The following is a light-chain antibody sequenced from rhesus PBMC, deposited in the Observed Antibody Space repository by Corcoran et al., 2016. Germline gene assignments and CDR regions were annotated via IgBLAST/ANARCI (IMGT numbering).Light chain of an antibody. J-gene: IGKJ1*01. CDR2: GAS. V-gene: IGKV3-24*04. CDR3: QQSSNLWT. CDR1: QSVGSN. Sequence: ETVVTQSPATLSWSPGERATLSCRARQSVGSNVAWYQQKPGQAPRLLIYGASSRATGIPDRVSGSGSEKDFPLTIGSLETEDIGVYFCQQSSNLWTFGQWTKVEIK.